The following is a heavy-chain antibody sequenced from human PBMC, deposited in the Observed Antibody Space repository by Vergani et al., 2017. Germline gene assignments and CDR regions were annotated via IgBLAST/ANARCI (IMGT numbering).Heavy chain of an antibody. Sequence: QVQLVQSGAEVKKPGASVKVSCKASGYTFTGYYMHWVRQDPGQGLEWMGWINPNSGGTNYAQKFQGRVTMTRDTSISTAYMELSRLRSDVTAVYYCARVDYGDYVLSYYGMDVWGQGTTVTVSS. CDR2: INPNSGGT. J-gene: IGHJ6*02. CDR1: GYTFTGYY. D-gene: IGHD4-17*01. CDR3: ARVDYGDYVLSYYGMDV. V-gene: IGHV1-2*02.